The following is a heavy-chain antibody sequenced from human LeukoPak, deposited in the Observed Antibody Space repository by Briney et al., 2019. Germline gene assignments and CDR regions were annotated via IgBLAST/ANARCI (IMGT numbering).Heavy chain of an antibody. V-gene: IGHV4-30-2*01. J-gene: IGHJ6*03. D-gene: IGHD3-3*01. Sequence: PSQTLSLTCTVSGGSISSGGYYWSWIRQPPGKGLEWIGYIYHSGSTYYNPSLKSRVTISVDRSKNQFSLKLSSVTAADTAVYYCARIEITIFGVEYYYMDVWGKGTTVTVSS. CDR1: GGSISSGGYY. CDR2: IYHSGST. CDR3: ARIEITIFGVEYYYMDV.